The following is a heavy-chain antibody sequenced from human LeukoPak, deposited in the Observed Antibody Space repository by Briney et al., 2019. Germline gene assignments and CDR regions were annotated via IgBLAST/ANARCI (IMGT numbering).Heavy chain of an antibody. V-gene: IGHV3-7*03. Sequence: GGSLRLSCAASGFTFSSYWMSWVRQAPGKGLEWVANIKQDGSEKYYVDSVKGRFTISRDNAKNSLYLQMNSLRAEDTAVYYCAKAGGSYRGAFDIWCQGTMVTVSS. CDR3: AKAGGSYRGAFDI. CDR2: IKQDGSEK. J-gene: IGHJ3*02. CDR1: GFTFSSYW. D-gene: IGHD1-26*01.